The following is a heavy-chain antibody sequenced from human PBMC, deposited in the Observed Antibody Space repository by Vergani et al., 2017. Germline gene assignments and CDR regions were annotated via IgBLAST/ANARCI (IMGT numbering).Heavy chain of an antibody. Sequence: QLQLQQWGAGLLKPSETLSLTCAVYGGSFSGYYWSWIRQPPGKGLEWIGEINHSGSTNYNPSLKSRVTISVDTSKNQFSLKLSSVTAADTAVYYCARLVRDRGYYYYYYMDVWGKGTTVTVSS. D-gene: IGHD2-2*01. CDR1: GGSFSGYY. CDR3: ARLVRDRGYYYYYYMDV. J-gene: IGHJ6*03. V-gene: IGHV4-34*01. CDR2: INHSGST.